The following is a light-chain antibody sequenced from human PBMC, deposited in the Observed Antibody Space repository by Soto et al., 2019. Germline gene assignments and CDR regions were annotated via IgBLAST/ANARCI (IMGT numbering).Light chain of an antibody. J-gene: IGKJ4*01. V-gene: IGKV3-20*01. CDR2: GAS. CDR3: QHYGSLVLT. CDR1: QSVSSTY. Sequence: EIVLTQSPGTLSLSPGERATLSCRVSQSVSSTYLAWYQQNTGQAPRLLTYGASSRATGIPDRFSGSGSGTDFTLTISRLEPEDFAVYYCQHYGSLVLTFGGGTKVEIK.